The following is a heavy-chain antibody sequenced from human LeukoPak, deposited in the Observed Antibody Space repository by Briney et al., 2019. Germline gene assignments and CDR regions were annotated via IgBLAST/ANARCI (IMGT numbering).Heavy chain of an antibody. CDR1: GGSISSYY. Sequence: SETLSLTCTVSGGSISSYYWSWIRQPAGKGLECIGRIYTRWSTNYNPSLKGRVTMSVDTSKNQFALKLSSVTAADPAVDYLARGFLDPFDLWREGTMLTVPS. J-gene: IGHJ3*01. CDR2: IYTRWST. CDR3: ARGFLDPFDL. V-gene: IGHV4-4*07.